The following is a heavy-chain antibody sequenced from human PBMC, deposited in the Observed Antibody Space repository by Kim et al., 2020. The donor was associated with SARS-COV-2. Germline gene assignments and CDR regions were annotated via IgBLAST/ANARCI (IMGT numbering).Heavy chain of an antibody. V-gene: IGHV3-11*06. J-gene: IGHJ6*02. D-gene: IGHD1-1*01. CDR3: ARDPSLDPLYYYYYGMDV. Sequence: KGRFTISRDNAKNSLYLQMNSLRAEDTAVYYCARDPSLDPLYYYYYGMDVWGQGTTVTVSS.